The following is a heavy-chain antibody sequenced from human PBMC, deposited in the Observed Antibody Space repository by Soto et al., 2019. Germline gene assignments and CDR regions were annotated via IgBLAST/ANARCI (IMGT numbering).Heavy chain of an antibody. CDR1: GGSISSSSYY. CDR3: ARVERLYSSRDFDY. CDR2: SYYSGST. V-gene: IGHV4-39*01. J-gene: IGHJ4*02. D-gene: IGHD2-15*01. Sequence: QLQLQESGPGLVKPSETLSLTCTVSGGSISSSSYYWGWIRQPPGKGLVWIGSSYYSGSTYYNPSLKSRDTISVDTSKNQFSLKLSSVTAADTAVYYCARVERLYSSRDFDYWGQGTLVTVSS.